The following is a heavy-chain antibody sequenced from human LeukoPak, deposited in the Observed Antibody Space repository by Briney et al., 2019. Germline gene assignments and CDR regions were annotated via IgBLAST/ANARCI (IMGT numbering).Heavy chain of an antibody. CDR2: IYYSGST. J-gene: IGHJ3*02. CDR3: ARCLADNAFDI. CDR1: GGSISSSSYY. D-gene: IGHD3-3*02. Sequence: SETLSLTCTVSGGSISSSSYYWGWIRQPPGKGLEWIGSIYYSGSTYYNPSLKSRVTISVDTSKNQFSLKLSSVTAADTAVYYCARCLADNAFDIWGQGTMVTVSS. V-gene: IGHV4-39*07.